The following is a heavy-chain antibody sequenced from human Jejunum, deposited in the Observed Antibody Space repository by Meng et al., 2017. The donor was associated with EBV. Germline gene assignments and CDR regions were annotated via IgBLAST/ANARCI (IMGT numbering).Heavy chain of an antibody. V-gene: IGHV3-53*01. CDR3: AKRETSGWYDL. D-gene: IGHD6-19*01. Sequence: RLGVLGGGLIHPGGSLRLSCAASGFIVSNSYFSWVRQAPGKGLEWVSVIYSDSTTHYADSVKGRFTMSRDNSKSTLFLQMDSLRAEDTAIYYCAKRETSGWYDLWGQGTLVTVSS. J-gene: IGHJ5*01. CDR2: IYSDSTT. CDR1: GFIVSNSY.